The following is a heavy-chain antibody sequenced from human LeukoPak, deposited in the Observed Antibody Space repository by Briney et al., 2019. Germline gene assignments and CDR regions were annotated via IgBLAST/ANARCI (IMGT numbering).Heavy chain of an antibody. J-gene: IGHJ4*02. V-gene: IGHV3-64D*06. Sequence: GGSLRLSCSASGFSFSKFVMHWVHQAPGKGLEYVSAISINGGSTYYTDSVKGRFTISRDNSKNTLYLQMSGLRDEDTAVYYCVKPSISAAGTDHWGQGTLVTVSS. CDR3: VKPSISAAGTDH. D-gene: IGHD6-13*01. CDR2: ISINGGST. CDR1: GFSFSKFV.